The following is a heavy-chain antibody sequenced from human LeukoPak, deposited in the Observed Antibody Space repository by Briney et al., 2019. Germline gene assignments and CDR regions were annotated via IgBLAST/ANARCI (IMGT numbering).Heavy chain of an antibody. CDR2: ISYIGST. J-gene: IGHJ3*02. D-gene: IGHD4-17*01. Sequence: SETLSLTCAVSAASFSSHYWTWIRQSPGKGLEWIGYISYIGSTNYNPSLKSRVTISIDTSWNQFSLKLRSVTAADTAVYYCARDLVTVTKGFDIWGQGTMVSVSS. CDR3: ARDLVTVTKGFDI. V-gene: IGHV4-59*11. CDR1: AASFSSHY.